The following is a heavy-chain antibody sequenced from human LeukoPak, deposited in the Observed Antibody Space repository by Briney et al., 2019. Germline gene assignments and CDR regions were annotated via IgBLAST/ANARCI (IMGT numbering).Heavy chain of an antibody. CDR1: GXTFGSYC. V-gene: IGHV5-51*01. Sequence: GESLKISCKGSGXTFGSYCIGWVRQMPGKDLERMRSIYPGDSDTRYSPSFQGQVTISADKSITTAYLQWTSLKASDTAMYYCARQVSSRSGWYHTHWGQGTLVTVSS. J-gene: IGHJ4*02. CDR2: IYPGDSDT. D-gene: IGHD6-19*01. CDR3: ARQVSSRSGWYHTH.